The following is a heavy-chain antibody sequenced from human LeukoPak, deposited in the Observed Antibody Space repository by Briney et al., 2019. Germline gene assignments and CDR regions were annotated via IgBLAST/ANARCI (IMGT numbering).Heavy chain of an antibody. CDR2: INHSGST. CDR1: GGSFSGYY. CDR3: ARGSPPITMVRGVIPYGMDV. Sequence: SETLSLTCAVYGGSFSGYYWSWIRQPPGKGLEWIGEINHSGSTNYNPSLKSRATISVDTSKNQFSLKLSSVTAADTAVYYCARGSPPITMVRGVIPYGMDVWGKGTTVTVSS. V-gene: IGHV4-34*01. D-gene: IGHD3-10*01. J-gene: IGHJ6*04.